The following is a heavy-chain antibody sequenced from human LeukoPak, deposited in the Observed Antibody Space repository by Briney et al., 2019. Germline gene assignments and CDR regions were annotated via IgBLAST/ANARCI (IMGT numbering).Heavy chain of an antibody. CDR1: GGSISSYY. CDR2: IYYSGST. D-gene: IGHD3-10*01. Sequence: SETLSLTCTVSGGSISSYYWSWIRQPPGKGLEWIGYIYYSGSTNYNPSLKRRVTISVDTYKNQFSLKLSSVTAADTAVYYCARDLTMVRGVIYHWFDPWGQGTLVTVSS. V-gene: IGHV4-59*01. CDR3: ARDLTMVRGVIYHWFDP. J-gene: IGHJ5*02.